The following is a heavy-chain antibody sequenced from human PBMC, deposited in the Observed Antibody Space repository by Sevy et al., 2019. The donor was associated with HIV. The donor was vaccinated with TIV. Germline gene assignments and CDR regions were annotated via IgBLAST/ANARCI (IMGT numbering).Heavy chain of an antibody. CDR2: INQNGSEI. J-gene: IGHJ6*02. CDR1: GLTFSNYW. V-gene: IGHV3-7*01. Sequence: GGSLRLSCVVSGLTFSNYWMSWVRQAPGKGLEWVANINQNGSEIYSVDSVKGRFTFSRDNAKNSVYLQMNSLRAEDTAVYYCVINSDYGMDAWGQGTTVTVSS. D-gene: IGHD4-4*01. CDR3: VINSDYGMDA.